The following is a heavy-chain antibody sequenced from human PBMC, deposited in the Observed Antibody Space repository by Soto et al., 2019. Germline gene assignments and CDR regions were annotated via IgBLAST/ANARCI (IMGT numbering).Heavy chain of an antibody. CDR2: ISRSAGNT. CDR3: AKDEISKTIRGDAFNF. CDR1: GFTFSSYS. Sequence: EVQLVESGGGLGKPGGSLRLSCAASGFTFSSYSMNWVRQAPGKGLEWVSSISRSAGNTYYADSVKGRFTISRDNAKNSMYLQMNSLRAEDTAVYYCAKDEISKTIRGDAFNFWGQGTMVTVSS. J-gene: IGHJ3*01. V-gene: IGHV3-21*04. D-gene: IGHD1-7*01.